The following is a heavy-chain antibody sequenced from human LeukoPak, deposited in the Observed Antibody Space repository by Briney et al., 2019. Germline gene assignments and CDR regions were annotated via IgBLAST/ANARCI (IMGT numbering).Heavy chain of an antibody. CDR2: ISGSGGST. CDR3: AKGRDSYSVTFDY. D-gene: IGHD1-26*01. V-gene: IGHV3-23*01. Sequence: GGSLRLSCAASGFTFSSYAMSWVRQAPGKGLEWVSAISGSGGSTHYADSVKGRFTISRDNSKNTLYLQMNSLRAEDTAVYYCAKGRDSYSVTFDYWGQGTLVTVSS. J-gene: IGHJ4*02. CDR1: GFTFSSYA.